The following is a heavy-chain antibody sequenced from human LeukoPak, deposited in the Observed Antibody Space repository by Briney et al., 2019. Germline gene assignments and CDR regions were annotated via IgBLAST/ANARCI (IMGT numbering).Heavy chain of an antibody. V-gene: IGHV4-4*07. D-gene: IGHD3-10*01. CDR2: IYTSGST. J-gene: IGHJ6*03. CDR1: GGSISSYY. Sequence: PAETLSLTCTVSGGSISSYYWSWIRQLAGKGLEWIGRIYTSGSTNYNPSLKSRVTMSVDTSKNQFSLKLSSVTAADTAVYYCVRDHYGSGSYHPYYYMDVWGKGTTVTISS. CDR3: VRDHYGSGSYHPYYYMDV.